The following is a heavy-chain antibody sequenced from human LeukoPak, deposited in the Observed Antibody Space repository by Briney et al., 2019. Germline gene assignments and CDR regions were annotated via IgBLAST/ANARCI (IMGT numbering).Heavy chain of an antibody. D-gene: IGHD2-2*01. CDR1: GFTFSSYS. CDR2: ISSSSSYI. J-gene: IGHJ3*02. Sequence: PGGSLRLSCAASGFTFSSYSMNWVRQAPGKGLEWVSSISSSSSYIYYADSVKGRFTISRDNAKNSLYLQMNSLRAEDTAVYYCARVRVVPAIPFDIWGQGTMVTVSS. CDR3: ARVRVVPAIPFDI. V-gene: IGHV3-21*01.